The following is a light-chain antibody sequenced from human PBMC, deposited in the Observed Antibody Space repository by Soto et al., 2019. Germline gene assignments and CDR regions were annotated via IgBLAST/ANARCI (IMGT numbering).Light chain of an antibody. CDR2: EVS. V-gene: IGLV2-23*02. CDR3: CSYAGSSPYV. J-gene: IGLJ1*01. Sequence: QSALTQPASVSGSPGQSITISCTGTSSYVGSYNLVSWYQQHPGKAPKLMIYEVSKRPSGVSNRFSGSKSGNTASLTISGLQAEDEADYYCCSYAGSSPYVFGTGTKVTVL. CDR1: SSYVGSYNL.